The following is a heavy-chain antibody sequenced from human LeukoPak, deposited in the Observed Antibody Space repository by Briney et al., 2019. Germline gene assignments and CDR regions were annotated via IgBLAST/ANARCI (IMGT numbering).Heavy chain of an antibody. J-gene: IGHJ4*02. CDR3: AKDRDMITFGGVIVIEGGFDY. CDR1: GFTLSSYA. D-gene: IGHD3-16*02. V-gene: IGHV3-23*01. Sequence: GGSLRLSCAASGFTLSSYAMSWVRQAPGKGLEWVSAISGSGGSTYYADSVKGRFTISRDNSKNTLYLQMNSLRAEDTAVYYCAKDRDMITFGGVIVIEGGFDYWGQGTLVTVSS. CDR2: ISGSGGST.